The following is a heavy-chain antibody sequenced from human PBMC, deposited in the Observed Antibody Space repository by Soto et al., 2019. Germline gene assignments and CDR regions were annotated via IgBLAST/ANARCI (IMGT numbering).Heavy chain of an antibody. CDR2: IYGGGTT. J-gene: IGHJ4*02. CDR1: GFTVSSKY. CDR3: VQTTGWPGFDF. D-gene: IGHD6-19*01. V-gene: IGHV3-53*01. Sequence: EVQLVESGGGLIQPGGSLRLSCAASGFTVSSKYMTWVRQAPGKGLEWFSVIYGGGTTYYADSVKGRFTISRDNSKNTLYLQMNSLRAEHTAVYYCVQTTGWPGFDFWGQGTLVTVSS.